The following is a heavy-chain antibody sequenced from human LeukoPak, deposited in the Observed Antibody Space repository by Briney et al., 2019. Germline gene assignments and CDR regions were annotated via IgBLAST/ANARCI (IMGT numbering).Heavy chain of an antibody. Sequence: GGSLRLSCAVSGFTVSSNYMSWVRQGPGKGLEWVSVIYSGGATFYADSVKGRFVISRDNSKNTLYLQMNSLRAEDTAVYYCAKDRSWRALDYWGQGTLVTVSS. CDR2: IYSGGAT. CDR1: GFTVSSNY. J-gene: IGHJ4*02. CDR3: AKDRSWRALDY. V-gene: IGHV3-53*01. D-gene: IGHD3-3*01.